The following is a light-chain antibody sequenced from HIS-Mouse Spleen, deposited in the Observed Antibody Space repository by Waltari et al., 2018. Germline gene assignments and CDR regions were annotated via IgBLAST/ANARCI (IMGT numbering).Light chain of an antibody. CDR2: EDS. CDR1: ALPKKY. CDR3: YSTDSSGNHRV. J-gene: IGLJ2*01. V-gene: IGLV3-10*01. Sequence: SYELTQPPSVSVSPGQTARITCSGDALPKKYAYWFQHKSGQAPVLVIYEDSKRPSGIPGRFSGSSSGTMATLTISGAQVEDEADYYCYSTDSSGNHRVFGGGTKLTVL.